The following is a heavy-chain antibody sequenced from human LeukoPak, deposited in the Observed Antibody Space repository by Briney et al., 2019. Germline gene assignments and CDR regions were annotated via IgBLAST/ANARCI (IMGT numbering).Heavy chain of an antibody. D-gene: IGHD5-24*01. CDR3: ARYRDGYRAFDI. CDR1: GYTFTSYG. V-gene: IGHV1-69*04. J-gene: IGHJ3*02. Sequence: SVKVSCKASGYTFTSYGIGWVRQAPGQGLEWMGRIIPILGIANYAQKFQGRVTITADKSTSTAYMELSSLRSEDTAVYYCARYRDGYRAFDIWGQGTMVTVSS. CDR2: IIPILGIA.